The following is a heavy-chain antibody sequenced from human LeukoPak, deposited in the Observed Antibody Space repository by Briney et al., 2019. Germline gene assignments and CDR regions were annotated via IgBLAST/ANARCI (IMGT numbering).Heavy chain of an antibody. Sequence: GASVNVSCKASGGTLSSHAISWVRQAPGQGLEWMGGIIPIFGTTNYAQKFQGRVTISADESTNTAYMELSSLRSEDTAVYYCARDLVPYGSGNSMGDWGQGTLVTVSS. V-gene: IGHV1-69*13. D-gene: IGHD3-10*01. CDR1: GGTLSSHA. J-gene: IGHJ4*02. CDR3: ARDLVPYGSGNSMGD. CDR2: IIPIFGTT.